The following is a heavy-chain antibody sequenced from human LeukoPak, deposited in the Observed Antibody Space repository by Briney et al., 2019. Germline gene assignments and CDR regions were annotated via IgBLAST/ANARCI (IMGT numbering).Heavy chain of an antibody. CDR2: LYSDGTT. V-gene: IGHV3-53*01. Sequence: GGSLRLSCAASGFIVSSNYMSWVRQAPGKGLEWVSVLYSDGTTYYADSVKGRFTISRDNAKNSLYLQMNSLRAEDTALYHCARNNGMDVWGQGTTVIVSS. CDR3: ARNNGMDV. CDR1: GFIVSSNY. J-gene: IGHJ6*02.